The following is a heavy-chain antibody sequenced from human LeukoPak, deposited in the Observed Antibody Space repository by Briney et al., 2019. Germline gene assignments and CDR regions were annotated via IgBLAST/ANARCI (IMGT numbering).Heavy chain of an antibody. D-gene: IGHD3-16*01. J-gene: IGHJ3*02. CDR3: ARLTSYDAFDI. Sequence: SETLSLTCTVSGGSISSYYWSWIRQPPGKGLEWIGYIYYSGSTNYNPSLKSRVTISVDTSKNQFSLKLSSVTAADTAVYYCARLTSYDAFDIWGQGTMVTVSS. CDR2: IYYSGST. CDR1: GGSISSYY. V-gene: IGHV4-59*08.